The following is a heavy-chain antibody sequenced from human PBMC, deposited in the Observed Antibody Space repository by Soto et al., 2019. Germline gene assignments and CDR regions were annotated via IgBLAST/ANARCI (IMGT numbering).Heavy chain of an antibody. CDR3: ARFTHGYGTFDY. D-gene: IGHD5-18*01. CDR1: GGSISSYY. V-gene: IGHV4-59*01. J-gene: IGHJ4*02. CDR2: IYYSGST. Sequence: SETLSLTCTFSGGSISSYYWSWIRQPPGKGLEWIGYIYYSGSTNYNPSLKSRVTISVDTSKNQFSLKLSSVTAADTAVYYCARFTHGYGTFDYWGQGTLVTVSS.